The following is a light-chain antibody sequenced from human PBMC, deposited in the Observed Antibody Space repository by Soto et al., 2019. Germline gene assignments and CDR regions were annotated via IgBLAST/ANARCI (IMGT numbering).Light chain of an antibody. J-gene: IGLJ2*01. CDR2: QDA. Sequence: SYELTQPPSVSVSPGQTASVTCSGNKLGNKYVSWYQQQPGQSPVVVIHQDAKRPSGIPERFSGSNSGNTATLTISGTQALDEADYCCATFDSNAVVFGGGTKLTVL. CDR1: KLGNKY. V-gene: IGLV3-1*01. CDR3: ATFDSNAVV.